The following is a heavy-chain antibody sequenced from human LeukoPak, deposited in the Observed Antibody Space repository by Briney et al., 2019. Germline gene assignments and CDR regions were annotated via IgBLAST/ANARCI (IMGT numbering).Heavy chain of an antibody. CDR1: GGSISSYY. V-gene: IGHV4-59*01. CDR2: IHYSGST. D-gene: IGHD2-21*02. J-gene: IGHJ4*02. Sequence: SETLSLTCTVSGGSISSYYWSWIRQPPGKGVEWIGYIHYSGSTNYNPSLKSRLTISVETSKNQFSLKLSSVTAADTAVYYCARGDYYSSDYWGQGTLVTVSS. CDR3: ARGDYYSSDY.